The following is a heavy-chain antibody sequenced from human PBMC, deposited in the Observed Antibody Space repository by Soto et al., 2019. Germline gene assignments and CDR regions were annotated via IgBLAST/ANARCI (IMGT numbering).Heavy chain of an antibody. CDR1: GFTFSNYD. Sequence: EVQLVESGGGLVQPGGSLRLSCAASGFTFSNYDMHWVRQVTGKGLEWVSGITTAGDTYYPGSVKGRFTISREKAKNSLYLQMNSLSAGDTAVYYCARELHGGSYGMGVWGQGTTVTVSS. V-gene: IGHV3-13*01. CDR2: ITTAGDT. J-gene: IGHJ6*02. CDR3: ARELHGGSYGMGV.